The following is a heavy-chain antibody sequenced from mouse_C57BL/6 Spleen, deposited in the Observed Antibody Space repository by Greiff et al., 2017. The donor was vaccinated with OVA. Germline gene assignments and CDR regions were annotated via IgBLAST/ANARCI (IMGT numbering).Heavy chain of an antibody. J-gene: IGHJ4*01. Sequence: QVQLQQPGAELVMPGASVKLSCKASGYTFTSYWMHWVKQRPGQGLEWIGEIDPSDSYTNYNQKFKGKSTLTVDKSSSTAYMQLSSLTSEDSAVYYCARSKGILYAMDYWGQGTSVTVSS. V-gene: IGHV1-69*01. CDR1: GYTFTSYW. CDR3: ARSKGILYAMDY. CDR2: IDPSDSYT.